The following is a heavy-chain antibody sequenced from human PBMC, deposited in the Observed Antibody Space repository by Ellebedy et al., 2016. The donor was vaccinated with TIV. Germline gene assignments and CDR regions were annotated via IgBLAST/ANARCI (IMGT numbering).Heavy chain of an antibody. V-gene: IGHV3-53*01. J-gene: IGHJ4*02. Sequence: GESLKISCAASGFTVSSNYMSWVRQAPGKGLEWVSVIYSGGSTYYADSVKGRFTISRDNSKNTLYLQMNNLGAEDTAVFYCARNRHVERGDCLDYWGQGTLVTVSS. CDR2: IYSGGST. D-gene: IGHD2-21*02. CDR1: GFTVSSNY. CDR3: ARNRHVERGDCLDY.